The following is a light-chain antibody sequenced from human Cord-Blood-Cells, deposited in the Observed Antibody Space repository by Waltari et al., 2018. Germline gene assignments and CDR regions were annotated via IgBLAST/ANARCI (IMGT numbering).Light chain of an antibody. Sequence: QSALTQPRSVSGSPGQSVTISCTGTSCDVGGYNYVSWYQQHPGKAPKLMIYDVSKRPSGVPDRFSGSKSGNTVSLTISGLQAEDEADYYCCSYAGSYTFVFGTGTKVTVL. CDR2: DVS. CDR1: SCDVGGYNY. V-gene: IGLV2-11*01. J-gene: IGLJ1*01. CDR3: CSYAGSYTFV.